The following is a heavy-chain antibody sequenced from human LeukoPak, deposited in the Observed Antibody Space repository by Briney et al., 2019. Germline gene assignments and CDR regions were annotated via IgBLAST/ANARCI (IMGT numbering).Heavy chain of an antibody. CDR1: GGSISSYY. D-gene: IGHD3-10*01. V-gene: IGHV4-59*01. CDR3: ARSGYYYGSGNYMDV. CDR2: IYYSGST. J-gene: IGHJ6*03. Sequence: SETLSLTCTVSGGSISSYYWSWIRQPPGKGLEWIGYIYYSGSTNYNPSLKSRVTISVDTSKNQFSLNVRSVSAADTAVYYCARSGYYYGSGNYMDVWGKGTTVTISS.